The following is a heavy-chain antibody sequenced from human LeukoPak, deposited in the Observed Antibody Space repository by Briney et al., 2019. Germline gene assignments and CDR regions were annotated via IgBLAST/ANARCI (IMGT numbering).Heavy chain of an antibody. CDR1: GYSFTSYW. Sequence: PGESLKISCKGSGYSFTSYWISWVRQMPGKGLEWMGRIDPSDSYTNYSPSFQGQVTISADKSISTAYLQWSSLKASDTAMYYCARRLETSEWFDPWGQGTLVTVSS. CDR3: ARRLETSEWFDP. J-gene: IGHJ5*02. D-gene: IGHD5/OR15-5a*01. V-gene: IGHV5-10-1*04. CDR2: IDPSDSYT.